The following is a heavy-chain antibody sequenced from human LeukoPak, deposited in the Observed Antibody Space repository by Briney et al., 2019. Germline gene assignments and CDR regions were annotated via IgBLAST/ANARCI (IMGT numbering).Heavy chain of an antibody. Sequence: PSETLSLTCTVSGGSISSGGYYWTWIRQHLAKGLEWIGYIYYSGNLYYNPSLKSRITISVDTSKNQFSLKLSSVTAADTAVYYCARDRGYSSGHGPIDYWGQGTLVTVSS. CDR3: ARDRGYSSGHGPIDY. CDR2: IYYSGNL. J-gene: IGHJ4*02. V-gene: IGHV4-31*03. D-gene: IGHD5-18*01. CDR1: GGSISSGGYY.